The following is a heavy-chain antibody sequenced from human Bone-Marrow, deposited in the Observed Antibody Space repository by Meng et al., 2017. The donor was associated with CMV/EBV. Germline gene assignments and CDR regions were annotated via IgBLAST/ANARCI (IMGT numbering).Heavy chain of an antibody. D-gene: IGHD2-2*01. J-gene: IGHJ5*02. CDR2: IYSGGST. V-gene: IGHV3-66*02. CDR3: ARIYCSSTSCYPFTTKNWFDP. Sequence: GGSLRLSCAASGFTVSSNYMSWVRQAPGKGLEWVSVIYSGGSTYYADSVKGRFTISRDNSKNTLYLQMNSLSAEDKAVYYCARIYCSSTSCYPFTTKNWFDPWGQGNLVTVSS. CDR1: GFTVSSNY.